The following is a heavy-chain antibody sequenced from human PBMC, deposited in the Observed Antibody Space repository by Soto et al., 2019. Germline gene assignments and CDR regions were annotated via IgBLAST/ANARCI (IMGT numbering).Heavy chain of an antibody. CDR2: ISSSGGST. CDR3: AKTAYGDYVDY. Sequence: GGSLRLSCAASGFTFSNYAMNWVRQAPRKGLEWVSTISSSGGSTYYADSVKGRFTISRDNSKNTLYLQMNSLRVEDTAVYYCAKTAYGDYVDYWGQGTLVTVSS. J-gene: IGHJ4*02. V-gene: IGHV3-23*01. D-gene: IGHD4-17*01. CDR1: GFTFSNYA.